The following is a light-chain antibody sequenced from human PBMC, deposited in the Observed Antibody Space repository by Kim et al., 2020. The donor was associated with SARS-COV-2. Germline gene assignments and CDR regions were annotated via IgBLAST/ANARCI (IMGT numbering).Light chain of an antibody. CDR2: GAS. CDR1: QSVSSSY. J-gene: IGKJ1*01. Sequence: SPWERATLSCRASQSVSSSYLAWYPPKPGQAPRLLIYGASSRATGIPDRFSGSGSGTDFTLTISRLEPEDFAVYYCQQYGSSPRTFGQGTKVDIK. V-gene: IGKV3-20*01. CDR3: QQYGSSPRT.